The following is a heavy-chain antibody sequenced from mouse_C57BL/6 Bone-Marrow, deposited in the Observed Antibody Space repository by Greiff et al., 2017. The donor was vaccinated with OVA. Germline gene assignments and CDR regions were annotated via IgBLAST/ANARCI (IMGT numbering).Heavy chain of an antibody. Sequence: VQLKQSGPELVKPGDSVKISCKASGYSFTGYFMNWVMQSHGKSLKWIGRINPYNGDTFYNQKFKGKATLTVDKSSSTAHMELRSLTSEDSAVYYCARRGPFYWYFDVWGTGTTVTVSS. J-gene: IGHJ1*03. CDR1: GYSFTGYF. CDR3: ARRGPFYWYFDV. V-gene: IGHV1-20*01. CDR2: INPYNGDT.